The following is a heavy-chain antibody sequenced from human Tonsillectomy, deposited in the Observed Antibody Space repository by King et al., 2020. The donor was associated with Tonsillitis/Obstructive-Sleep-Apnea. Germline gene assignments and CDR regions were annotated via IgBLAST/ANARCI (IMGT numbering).Heavy chain of an antibody. CDR1: GGSISTYY. D-gene: IGHD2-15*01. CDR3: ARVYCSGGSYYSDYYYYMDV. V-gene: IGHV4-59*08. J-gene: IGHJ6*03. CDR2: TYYSGST. Sequence: VQLQESGPGLVKPSETLSLTCTVSGGSISTYYWSWLRQPPGKGLEWIGYTYYSGSTNYNPSLKSRVNMSVDTSKNQLSLKLTSVTAADTAVYYCARVYCSGGSYYSDYYYYMDVWGKGTTVTVSS.